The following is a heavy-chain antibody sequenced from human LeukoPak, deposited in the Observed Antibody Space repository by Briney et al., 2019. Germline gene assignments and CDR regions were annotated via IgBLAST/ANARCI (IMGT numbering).Heavy chain of an antibody. CDR3: ARVPLVATTNTFRFWLLGADY. V-gene: IGHV3-30*04. Sequence: PGRSLRLSCAASGFTFSSYAMHWVRQAPGKGLEWVALISYDGSNKYYADSVKGRFTISRDNSKNTLYLQMNSLRAEDTAVYYCARVPLVATTNTFRFWLLGADYWGQGTLVTVSS. J-gene: IGHJ4*02. D-gene: IGHD3-22*01. CDR2: ISYDGSNK. CDR1: GFTFSSYA.